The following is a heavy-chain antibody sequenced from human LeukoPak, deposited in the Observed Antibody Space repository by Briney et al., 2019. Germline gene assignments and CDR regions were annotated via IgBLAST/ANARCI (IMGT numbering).Heavy chain of an antibody. CDR3: ARHAAFADYQSHLTHFDY. CDR1: GGSISSSSYY. V-gene: IGHV4-39*01. D-gene: IGHD4/OR15-4a*01. Sequence: SETLSLTCIVSGGSISSSSYYWGWIRQPPGKGLEWIGSMYYSGSTYYNPSLKSRVTISVDTSKNQFSLRLSSVTAADTALYYCARHAAFADYQSHLTHFDYWGQGTLVTVSS. J-gene: IGHJ4*02. CDR2: MYYSGST.